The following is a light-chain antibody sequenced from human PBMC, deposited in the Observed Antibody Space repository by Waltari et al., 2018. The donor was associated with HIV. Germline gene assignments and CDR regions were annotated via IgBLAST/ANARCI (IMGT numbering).Light chain of an antibody. CDR2: GTS. J-gene: IGKJ2*01. V-gene: IGKV3-20*01. CDR1: QSVTSSY. CDR3: QQYGSSSYT. Sequence: EIVLTQSPGTLSLSPGDRATLSCRASQSVTSSYLAWYQQTPGQTPRLLIYGTSNRATDIPDRFSGSGSGTDFTLTISRLDPEDFAVYYCQQYGSSSYTFGQGTKLEIK.